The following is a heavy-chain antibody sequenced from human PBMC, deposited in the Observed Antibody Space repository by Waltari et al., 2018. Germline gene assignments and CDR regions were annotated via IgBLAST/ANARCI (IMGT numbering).Heavy chain of an antibody. V-gene: IGHV3-21*01. Sequence: EVLLVESGGGLVKPGGSRRRSCAASGFPFSTYTMNWVRQAPGKGLEWVSSINSGSTSIYYADSVKGRFTISRDNAKNSLYLQMNSLRAEDTALYYCAREVRRNWFDPWGQGTLVTVSS. J-gene: IGHJ5*02. CDR2: INSGSTSI. CDR1: GFPFSTYT. CDR3: AREVRRNWFDP.